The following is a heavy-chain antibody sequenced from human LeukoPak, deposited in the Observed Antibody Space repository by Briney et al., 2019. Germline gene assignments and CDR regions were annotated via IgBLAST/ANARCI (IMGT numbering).Heavy chain of an antibody. J-gene: IGHJ2*01. CDR2: IATAGDT. CDR3: ARGDYSGGSWYFDL. V-gene: IGHV3-13*01. CDR1: GFAFSDYD. D-gene: IGHD6-19*01. Sequence: PGGSLRLSCAASGFAFSDYDMHWVRHTTGKGLEWVSAIATAGDTFYAGSVKGRFTISRENAKNSLYLQMNSLRAEDTAVNYCARGDYSGGSWYFDLWGRGTLVTVSS.